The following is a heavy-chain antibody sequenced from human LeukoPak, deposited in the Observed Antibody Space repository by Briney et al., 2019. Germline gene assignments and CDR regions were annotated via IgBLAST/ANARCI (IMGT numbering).Heavy chain of an antibody. CDR2: ISSSSSYI. J-gene: IGHJ4*02. V-gene: IGHV3-21*01. CDR3: ARASGYYQHFDY. CDR1: GFTFSSYD. D-gene: IGHD3-22*01. Sequence: GGSLRLSCVASGFTFSSYDMNWVRQAPGKGLEWVSSISSSSSYIYYADSVKGRFTISRDNAKNSLYLQMNSLRAEDTAVYYCARASGYYQHFDYWGQGTLVTVSS.